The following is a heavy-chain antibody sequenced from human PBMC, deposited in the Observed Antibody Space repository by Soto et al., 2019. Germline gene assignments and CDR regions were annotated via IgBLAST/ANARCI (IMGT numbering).Heavy chain of an antibody. Sequence: GGSLRLSCSASGFTISDYAMSWVRQAPGKGLEWVAVISGNGDNTDYTDSVKGRFTISRDNSKNTLYLQMNSLRAEDTAIYYCAKDQNVARGVTAFDYWGQGTLVTVPQ. J-gene: IGHJ4*02. CDR1: GFTISDYA. D-gene: IGHD3-10*01. V-gene: IGHV3-23*01. CDR2: ISGNGDNT. CDR3: AKDQNVARGVTAFDY.